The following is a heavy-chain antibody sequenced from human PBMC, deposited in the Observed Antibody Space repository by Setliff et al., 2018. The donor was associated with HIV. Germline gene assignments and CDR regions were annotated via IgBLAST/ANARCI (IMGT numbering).Heavy chain of an antibody. CDR3: ARGVPLLPPHY. D-gene: IGHD2-21*02. CDR1: GGSISSNNYY. V-gene: IGHV4-39*07. J-gene: IGHJ4*02. Sequence: PSETLSLTCTVSGGSISSNNYYWGWIRQPPGKGPEWIGSIFYSETVYYGGRTYYSPSLKSRVTISVDTSKSQFSLKLSSVTAADTAVYYCARGVPLLPPHYWGQGTLVTVSS. CDR2: IFYSETVYYGGRT.